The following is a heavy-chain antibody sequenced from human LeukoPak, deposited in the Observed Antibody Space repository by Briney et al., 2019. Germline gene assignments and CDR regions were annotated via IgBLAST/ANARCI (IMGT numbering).Heavy chain of an antibody. J-gene: IGHJ4*02. CDR3: AKAKYYDFWSGYYPDY. V-gene: IGHV3-23*01. Sequence: GGSLRLSCAASGCTFSSYAMSWVRQAPGKGLEWVSAISGSGGSTYYADSVKGRFTISRDNSKNTLYLQMNSLRAEDTAVYYCAKAKYYDFWSGYYPDYWGQGTLVTVSS. D-gene: IGHD3-3*01. CDR1: GCTFSSYA. CDR2: ISGSGGST.